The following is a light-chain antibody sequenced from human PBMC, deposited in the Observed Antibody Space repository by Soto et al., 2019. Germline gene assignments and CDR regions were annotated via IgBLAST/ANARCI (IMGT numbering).Light chain of an antibody. Sequence: QSALTQPASVSGSPGQSITISCTGTSSDVGGYNYVSWYQQHPAKAPKVVIYDVSNRPSGVSNRFSGSKSGNTASLTISGLQAEDEADYYCYSYTSSSTYVFGTGTKVTVL. CDR2: DVS. V-gene: IGLV2-14*03. J-gene: IGLJ1*01. CDR3: YSYTSSSTYV. CDR1: SSDVGGYNY.